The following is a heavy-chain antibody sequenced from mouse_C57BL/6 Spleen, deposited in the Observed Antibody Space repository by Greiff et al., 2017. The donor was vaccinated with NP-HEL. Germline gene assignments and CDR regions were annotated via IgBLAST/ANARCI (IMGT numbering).Heavy chain of an antibody. CDR3: TRDLWDYRYLDV. D-gene: IGHD4-1*01. J-gene: IGHJ1*03. Sequence: VQLKESGEGLVKPGGSLKLSCAASGFTFSSYAMSWVRQTPEKRLEWVAYISSGGDYIYYADTVEGRFTIARDNARNTLYLQMSSLKSGDTAMYSCTRDLWDYRYLDVWGTGTTVTVSS. V-gene: IGHV5-9-1*02. CDR1: GFTFSSYA. CDR2: ISSGGDYI.